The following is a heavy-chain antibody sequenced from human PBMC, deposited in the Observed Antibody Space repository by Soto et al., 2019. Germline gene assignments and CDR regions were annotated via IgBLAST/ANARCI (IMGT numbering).Heavy chain of an antibody. V-gene: IGHV1-69*13. CDR3: ARVGGVGAPPGADF. D-gene: IGHD1-26*01. CDR1: GGIFSSYA. CDR2: VIPILGQA. Sequence: SVKVSCKASGGIFSSYAISWLRQAPGQGLEWMGAVIPILGQAYYAQNFQDRVTITADESTRTAYMDLISLRSDDTAVYFCARVGGVGAPPGADFWGQGTLVTVS. J-gene: IGHJ4*02.